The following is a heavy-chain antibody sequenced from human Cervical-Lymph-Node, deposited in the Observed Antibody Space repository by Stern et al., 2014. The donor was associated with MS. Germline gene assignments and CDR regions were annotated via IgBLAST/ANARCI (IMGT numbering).Heavy chain of an antibody. CDR3: ARGDVVGAIGHFDY. Sequence: QVQLVQSGGGVVQPGRSLRLSCAASGFTFSNHGMHWVRQAPGKGLEWVAIIWDDGTYRFYADSVKGRFTISRDNSKNTLYLQMNSLRVEDTALYYCARGDVVGAIGHFDYWGQGTLVTVSS. CDR1: GFTFSNHG. V-gene: IGHV3-33*01. D-gene: IGHD1-26*01. CDR2: IWDDGTYR. J-gene: IGHJ4*02.